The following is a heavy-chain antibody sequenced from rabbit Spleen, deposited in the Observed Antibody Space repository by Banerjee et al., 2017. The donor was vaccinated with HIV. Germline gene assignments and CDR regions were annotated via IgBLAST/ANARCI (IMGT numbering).Heavy chain of an antibody. Sequence: QEQLVETGGGLVQPGGSLTLSCKASGFDFSSYGVSWVRQAPGKGLEWIGYIDPIFHVTTYANWVNGRFSISRENTQNTVYLQLNSLTAADTATYFCVREVAARFSLWGQGTLVTVS. V-gene: IGHV1S47*01. D-gene: IGHD4-1*01. CDR3: VREVAARFSL. J-gene: IGHJ4*01. CDR1: GFDFSSYG. CDR2: IDPIFHVT.